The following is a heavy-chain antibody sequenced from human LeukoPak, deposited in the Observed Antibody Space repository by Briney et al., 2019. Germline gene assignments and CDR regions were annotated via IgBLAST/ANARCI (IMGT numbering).Heavy chain of an antibody. J-gene: IGHJ4*02. Sequence: GGSLRLSCAASGFTVDDYTMRWVRQAPGKGLEWVSLISWDGGSTYYADSVKCRFTISRDNSKNSLYLQMNSLRTEDTALYYCAKGCGGDCYSHDYWRQGHVTTVSS. CDR1: GFTVDDYT. CDR3: AKGCGGDCYSHDY. V-gene: IGHV3-43*01. CDR2: ISWDGGST. D-gene: IGHD2-21*01.